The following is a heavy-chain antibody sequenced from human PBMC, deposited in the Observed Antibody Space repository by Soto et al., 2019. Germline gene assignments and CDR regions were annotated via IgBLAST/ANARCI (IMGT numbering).Heavy chain of an antibody. CDR1: GYTFTNYA. Sequence: QVQLVQSGAEVKKPGASVKVSCKASGYTFTNYAMHWVRQAPGQRLEWMGWINVGNGNTKYSQKFQGRATISRDTAASTAYMKLSRLRSEDTALYYCARGKNDYGINWFDPWGQGTLVTVSS. D-gene: IGHD4-17*01. V-gene: IGHV1-3*01. CDR2: INVGNGNT. CDR3: ARGKNDYGINWFDP. J-gene: IGHJ5*02.